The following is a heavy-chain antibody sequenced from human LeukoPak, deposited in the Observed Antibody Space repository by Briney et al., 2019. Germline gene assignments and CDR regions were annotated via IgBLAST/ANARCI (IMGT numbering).Heavy chain of an antibody. CDR1: GGSISSSSYY. CDR3: ARRRDGSSWYNWFDP. D-gene: IGHD6-13*01. CDR2: INHSGST. J-gene: IGHJ5*02. V-gene: IGHV4-39*07. Sequence: PSETLSLTCTVSGGSISSSSYYWSWIRQPPGKGLEWIGEINHSGSTNYNPSLKSRVTISVDTSKNQFSLKLSSVTAADTAVYYCARRRDGSSWYNWFDPWGQGTLVTVSS.